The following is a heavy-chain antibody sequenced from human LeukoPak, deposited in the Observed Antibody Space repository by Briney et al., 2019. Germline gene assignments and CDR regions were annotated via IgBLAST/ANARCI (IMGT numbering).Heavy chain of an antibody. J-gene: IGHJ4*02. CDR2: ISANSPNT. CDR1: GFTIGSYA. CDR3: ARSYSSSRGTFDY. V-gene: IGHV3-23*01. D-gene: IGHD6-6*01. Sequence: GGSLRLSCVASGFTIGSYAMYWVRQAPGKGLEWVSAISANSPNTYYADSVKGRFTIYRANSKNTLYLQMSSLRAEDTAVYYWARSYSSSRGTFDYWGQGTLVTVSS.